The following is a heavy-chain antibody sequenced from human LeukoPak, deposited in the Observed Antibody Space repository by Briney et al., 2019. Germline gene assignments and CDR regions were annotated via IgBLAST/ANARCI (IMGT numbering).Heavy chain of an antibody. Sequence: GGSLRLSCAASGFTFDNFGMYWFHQAPGRGLEWVTAISWNSNNIAYADSVKGRFTLSRDNAKNSLYLQMNSLRTEDTALYYCAKSTGLYFYGVDVWGQGTTVTVSS. D-gene: IGHD3-10*01. CDR3: AKSTGLYFYGVDV. CDR2: ISWNSNNI. V-gene: IGHV3-9*01. CDR1: GFTFDNFG. J-gene: IGHJ6*02.